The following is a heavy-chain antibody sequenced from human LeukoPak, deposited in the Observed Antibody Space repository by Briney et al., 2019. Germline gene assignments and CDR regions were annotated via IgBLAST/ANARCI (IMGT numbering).Heavy chain of an antibody. Sequence: SETLSLTCAVYGGSFSGYHWSWIRQPPGKGLEWIGEINHSGSTNYNPSLKSRVTISVDTSKNQFSLKLSSVTAADTAVYYCARGEGSGSYYKYYFDYWGQGTLVTVSS. CDR2: INHSGST. CDR3: ARGEGSGSYYKYYFDY. CDR1: GGSFSGYH. J-gene: IGHJ4*02. V-gene: IGHV4-34*01. D-gene: IGHD3-10*01.